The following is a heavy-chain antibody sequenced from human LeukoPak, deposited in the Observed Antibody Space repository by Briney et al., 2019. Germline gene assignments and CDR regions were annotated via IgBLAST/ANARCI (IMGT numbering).Heavy chain of an antibody. CDR1: GFTFSSYR. CDR3: ARDRGEGVLDY. Sequence: GGSLRLSCAASGFTFSSYRMNWVRQAPEKGLEWVSSISSSSSYIYYADSVKGRFTISRDNAKNSLYLQMNSLRAEDTAVYYCARDRGEGVLDYWGQGTLVTVSS. D-gene: IGHD2-21*01. V-gene: IGHV3-21*01. J-gene: IGHJ4*02. CDR2: ISSSSSYI.